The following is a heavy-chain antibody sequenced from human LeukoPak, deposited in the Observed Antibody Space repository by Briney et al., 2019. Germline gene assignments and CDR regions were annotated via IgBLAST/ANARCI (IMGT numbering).Heavy chain of an antibody. CDR3: AREISSWYRSEGRFDP. V-gene: IGHV3-30*04. D-gene: IGHD6-13*01. J-gene: IGHJ5*02. CDR2: ISYDGSNK. CDR1: GFTFSSYA. Sequence: GGSLRLSCAASGFTFSSYAMHWVRQAPGKGLEWVAVISYDGSNKSYADSVKGRFTISRDNSKNTLYLQMNSLRAEDTAVYYCAREISSWYRSEGRFDPWGQGTLVTVSS.